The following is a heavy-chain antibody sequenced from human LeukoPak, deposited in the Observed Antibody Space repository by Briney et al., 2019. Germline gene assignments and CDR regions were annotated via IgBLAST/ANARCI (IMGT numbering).Heavy chain of an antibody. CDR3: MKDLRPFDSAYGMDV. CDR1: GFTFSSYA. CDR2: ISSNGGST. D-gene: IGHD3-9*01. Sequence: GGSLRPSCSASGFTFSSYAMHWVRQAPGKGLEYVSAISSNGGSTYYADSVKGRFTISRDNSKNTLYLQMSSLRAEDTAVYYCMKDLRPFDSAYGMDVWGKGTTVTVSS. J-gene: IGHJ6*04. V-gene: IGHV3-64D*06.